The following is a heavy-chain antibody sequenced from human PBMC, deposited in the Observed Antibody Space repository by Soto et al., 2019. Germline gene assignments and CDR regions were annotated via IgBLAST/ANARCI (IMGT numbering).Heavy chain of an antibody. V-gene: IGHV3-15*01. D-gene: IGHD3-3*01. J-gene: IGHJ4*02. CDR3: TTAHYDFWSGSQPGYFDY. CDR1: GFTFSNAW. CDR2: IKSKTDGGTT. Sequence: KPVGSLRLSCAASGFTFSNAWMSWVRQAPGKGLEWVGRIKSKTDGGTTDYAAPVKGRFTISRDDSKNTLYLQMNSLKTEDTAVYYCTTAHYDFWSGSQPGYFDYWGQGTLVIVSS.